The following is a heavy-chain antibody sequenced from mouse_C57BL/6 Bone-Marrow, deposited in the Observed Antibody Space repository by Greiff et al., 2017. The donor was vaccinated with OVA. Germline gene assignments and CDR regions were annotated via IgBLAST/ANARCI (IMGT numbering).Heavy chain of an antibody. CDR3: ARGGTRSMIEAMDD. CDR1: GYTFTSYG. D-gene: IGHD2-3*01. Sequence: QVQLQQSGAELARPGASVKLSCKASGYTFTSYGISWVKQRTGPGLEWIGEIYPRIGNTYYNEKFKGKATLTADKSSSTAYMELRSLTSEDSAVYFCARGGTRSMIEAMDDWGQGTSVTVSS. V-gene: IGHV1-81*01. CDR2: IYPRIGNT. J-gene: IGHJ4*01.